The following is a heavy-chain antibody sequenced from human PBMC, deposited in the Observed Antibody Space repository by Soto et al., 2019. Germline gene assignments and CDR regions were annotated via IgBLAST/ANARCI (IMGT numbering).Heavy chain of an antibody. J-gene: IGHJ3*02. V-gene: IGHV3-33*01. CDR1: GFTFRTYG. Sequence: GSLRLSCAASGFTFRTYGMHWVRQAPGKGLEWVAIFWYDGSNKYYAESVKGRFTISRDNSKNTLYLQMNSLRAEDTAVYYCARDGTFGAKGGSLDIWGQGTMVTVSS. CDR2: FWYDGSNK. D-gene: IGHD3-16*01. CDR3: ARDGTFGAKGGSLDI.